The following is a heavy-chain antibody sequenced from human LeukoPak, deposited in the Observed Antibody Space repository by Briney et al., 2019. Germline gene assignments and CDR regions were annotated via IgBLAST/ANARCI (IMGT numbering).Heavy chain of an antibody. D-gene: IGHD5-12*01. Sequence: GGSLRLSCAASGFTFSSYGMHWVRQAPGKGLEWVAFIRYDGSNKYYADSVKGRFTISRDNSKNTLYLQMNSLRAEDTAVYYCAKVGQWLRDGWYFDYWGQGTLVTVSS. CDR1: GFTFSSYG. V-gene: IGHV3-30*02. CDR2: IRYDGSNK. CDR3: AKVGQWLRDGWYFDY. J-gene: IGHJ4*02.